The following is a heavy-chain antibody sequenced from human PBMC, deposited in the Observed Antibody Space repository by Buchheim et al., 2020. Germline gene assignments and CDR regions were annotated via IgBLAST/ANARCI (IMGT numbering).Heavy chain of an antibody. Sequence: EVQALESGGGLVQPGGSLRLSCAASGFTFNNDAMSWVRQAPGKGLEWVSGLNGITGTTYYADSVKGRFTISRDHSKNTLYLQMRNLRAEDTAVYYCAKAVEQCSGGSCSKGMDVWGQGT. V-gene: IGHV3-23*01. CDR2: LNGITGTT. CDR1: GFTFNNDA. J-gene: IGHJ6*01. CDR3: AKAVEQCSGGSCSKGMDV. D-gene: IGHD2-15*01.